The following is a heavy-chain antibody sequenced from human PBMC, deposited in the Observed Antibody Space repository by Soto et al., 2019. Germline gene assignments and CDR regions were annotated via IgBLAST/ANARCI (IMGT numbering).Heavy chain of an antibody. CDR1: GGSISSGDYY. J-gene: IGHJ4*02. V-gene: IGHV4-30-4*01. Sequence: QVQLQESGPGLVKPSQTLSLTCTVSGGSISSGDYYWSWIRQPPGKGLVWIGYIYYSGSTYYNPSRKSRVTISVDTSKNQFSLKLSSVTAADTAVYYCARDSATIAAAGIDYWGQGTLVTVSS. CDR2: IYYSGST. CDR3: ARDSATIAAAGIDY. D-gene: IGHD6-13*01.